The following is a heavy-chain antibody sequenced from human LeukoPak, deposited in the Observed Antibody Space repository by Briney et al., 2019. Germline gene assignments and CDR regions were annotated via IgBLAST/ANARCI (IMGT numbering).Heavy chain of an antibody. J-gene: IGHJ4*02. CDR2: ICYDGSNK. D-gene: IGHD2-2*01. CDR1: GFTFNSYG. V-gene: IGHV3-30*02. Sequence: GGSLRLSYVASGFTFNSYGMHWVRQAPGKGVEGVAFICYDGSNKYYADSVKGRFTIPRDNSKNTLYLQMNSLRAEDTAVYYCVGTVPAASTQCWDYWGQGTLVTVYS. CDR3: VGTVPAASTQCWDY.